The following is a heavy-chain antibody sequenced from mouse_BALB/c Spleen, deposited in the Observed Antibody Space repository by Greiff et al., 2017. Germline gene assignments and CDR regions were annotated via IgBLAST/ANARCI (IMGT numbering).Heavy chain of an antibody. CDR3: ARFSYGNYAWFAY. Sequence: VQLQQSGPELMKPGASVKISCKASGYSFTSYYMHWVKQSHGKSLEWIGYIDPFNGGTSYNQKFKGKATLTVDKSSSTAYMHLSSLTSEDSAVYYCARFSYGNYAWFAYWGQGTLVTVSA. J-gene: IGHJ3*01. V-gene: IGHV1S135*01. CDR2: IDPFNGGT. D-gene: IGHD2-1*01. CDR1: GYSFTSYY.